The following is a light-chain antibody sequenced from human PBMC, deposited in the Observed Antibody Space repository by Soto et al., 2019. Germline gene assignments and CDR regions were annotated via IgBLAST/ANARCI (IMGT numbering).Light chain of an antibody. Sequence: VLTQSPATLSLSPGEGASLSCRASQTVTNLAWYQHKPGQAPRLLIYHASTRATGIPARFSGSGAGTDFTLTISSLEPEDFAVYYCQQYSSWLRSCGGGTKVEIK. V-gene: IGKV3-11*01. CDR3: QQYSSWLRS. CDR1: QTVTN. J-gene: IGKJ4*01. CDR2: HAS.